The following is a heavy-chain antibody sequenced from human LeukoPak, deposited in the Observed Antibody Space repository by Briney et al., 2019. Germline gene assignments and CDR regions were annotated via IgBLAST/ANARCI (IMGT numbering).Heavy chain of an antibody. CDR3: ARTSTRVVVVPAAEKKYNWSDP. CDR1: GGSFSGYY. D-gene: IGHD2-2*01. CDR2: INHSGST. V-gene: IGHV4-34*01. J-gene: IGHJ5*02. Sequence: SETLSLTCAVYGGSFSGYYWSWIRQPPGKGLEWIGEINHSGSTNYNPSLKSRVTISVDTSKNQFSLKLSSVTAADTAVYYCARTSTRVVVVPAAEKKYNWSDPWGQGTLVTVSS.